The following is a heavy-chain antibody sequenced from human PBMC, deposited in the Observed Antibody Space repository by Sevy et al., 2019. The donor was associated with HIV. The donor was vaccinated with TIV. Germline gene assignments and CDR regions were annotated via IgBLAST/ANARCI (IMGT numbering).Heavy chain of an antibody. D-gene: IGHD3-3*01. CDR3: AKSPLRYYDFWSGYSTDYFDN. V-gene: IGHV3-23*01. Sequence: GGSLRLSCAASGFTFSSYAMSWVRQAPGKGLEWVSAISGSGGSTYYADSVKGRLTISRDNSKNTLYLQMNSLRAEDTAVYYCAKSPLRYYDFWSGYSTDYFDNWGQGTLVTVSS. CDR2: ISGSGGST. J-gene: IGHJ4*02. CDR1: GFTFSSYA.